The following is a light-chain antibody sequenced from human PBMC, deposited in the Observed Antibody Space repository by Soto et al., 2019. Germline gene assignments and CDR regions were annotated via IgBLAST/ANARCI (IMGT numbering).Light chain of an antibody. CDR2: GNS. CDR1: SSNIGAGYD. CDR3: QSYDSSLSVV. Sequence: QSVLAQPPSVSGAPGQRVTISCSRSSSNIGAGYDVHWYQQLPGTAPKLLIYGNSNRPSGVPDRVSGSKSGTSASLAITGLQAEDEADYYCQSYDSSLSVVFGGGTKLTVL. V-gene: IGLV1-40*01. J-gene: IGLJ2*01.